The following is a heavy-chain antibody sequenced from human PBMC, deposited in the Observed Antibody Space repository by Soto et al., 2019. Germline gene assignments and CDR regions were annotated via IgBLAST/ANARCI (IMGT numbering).Heavy chain of an antibody. CDR3: ARVPRIDYGEITRFDY. CDR2: ISGSGRST. D-gene: IGHD4-17*01. Sequence: GGSLRLSCAASGFSFSSYAMNWVRQAPGKGLEWVSGISGSGRSTYYADSVKGRFTISRDSSTNTLNLHMNSLRADDTAVYYCARVPRIDYGEITRFDYWGQGTLVTVSS. V-gene: IGHV3-23*01. CDR1: GFSFSSYA. J-gene: IGHJ4*02.